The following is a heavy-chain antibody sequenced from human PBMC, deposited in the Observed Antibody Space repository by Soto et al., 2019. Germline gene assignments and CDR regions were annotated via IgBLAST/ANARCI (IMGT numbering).Heavy chain of an antibody. V-gene: IGHV4-30-2*01. CDR2: TYHSGNP. J-gene: IGHJ4*02. CDR1: GDTISTGGYS. D-gene: IGHD6-19*01. Sequence: PSETLSLTCGVSGDTISTGGYSWAWIRQPPGKALEWIGHTYHSGNPYYNPSLKSRVIISVDRSKNQFSLKVSSVTAADTAVYYCASTAHSSGWYSGGFDYWGQGTLVTVSS. CDR3: ASTAHSSGWYSGGFDY.